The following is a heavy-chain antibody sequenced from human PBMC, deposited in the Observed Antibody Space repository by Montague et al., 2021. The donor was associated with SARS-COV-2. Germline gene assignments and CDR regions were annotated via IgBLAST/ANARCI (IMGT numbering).Heavy chain of an antibody. V-gene: IGHV4-39*01. Sequence: SETLSLTCTVSGGSVRSSNDCWGWIRQPPGKGLDWIANFYYSGNTYYNPSLKSRVTISVDTSNNQFSLTLSPVTAADTAVYYCARGPKRYGELAYYWGQGTMVTVSS. CDR2: FYYSGNT. CDR3: ARGPKRYGELAYY. D-gene: IGHD4-17*01. CDR1: GGSVRSSNDC. J-gene: IGHJ4*02.